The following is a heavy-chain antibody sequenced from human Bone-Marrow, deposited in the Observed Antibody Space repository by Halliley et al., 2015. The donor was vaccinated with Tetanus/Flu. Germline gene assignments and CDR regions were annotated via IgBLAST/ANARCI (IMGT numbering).Heavy chain of an antibody. CDR1: GFSFSSYW. V-gene: IGHV3-74*01. J-gene: IGHJ4*02. Sequence: LSLTCAASGFSFSSYWMHWVRQLPGKGLVWVSRITNDGRSTIYADSVKGRFTISRDNAKNTLYLQMNSLRAEDTAVYYCARGNEGSGWEAPYWGQGTPVTVSS. CDR2: ITNDGRST. CDR3: ARGNEGSGWEAPY. D-gene: IGHD6-19*01.